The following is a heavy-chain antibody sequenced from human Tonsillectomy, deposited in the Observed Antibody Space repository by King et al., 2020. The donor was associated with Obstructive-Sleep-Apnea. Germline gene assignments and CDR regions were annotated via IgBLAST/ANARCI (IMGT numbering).Heavy chain of an antibody. CDR1: GFTVSSNN. Sequence: VQLVESGGGLVQPGGSLRLSCAASGFTVSSNNMNWVRQAPGKGLEWVSLISSGGTTYYADSVKGRFTISRDNSKNTVYLQMNSLRAEDTAVYYCARVWQQWKSEFDYWGQGTLATVSS. CDR3: ARVWQQWKSEFDY. V-gene: IGHV3-66*01. D-gene: IGHD6-19*01. CDR2: ISSGGTT. J-gene: IGHJ4*02.